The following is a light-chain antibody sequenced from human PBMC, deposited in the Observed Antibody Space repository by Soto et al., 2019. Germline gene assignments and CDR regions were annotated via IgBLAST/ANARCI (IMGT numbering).Light chain of an antibody. J-gene: IGKJ1*01. V-gene: IGKV1-39*01. CDR2: AAS. CDR3: QQSYSTPRT. Sequence: DIQMTQSPSSLSASVGDRVTITCRASQSISNYLNWYQQKPGKAPKLLMYAASSLQSGVTSRFGGSGYGTDFTLTISSLQPEDFATYYCQQSYSTPRTFGQGTKVEIK. CDR1: QSISNY.